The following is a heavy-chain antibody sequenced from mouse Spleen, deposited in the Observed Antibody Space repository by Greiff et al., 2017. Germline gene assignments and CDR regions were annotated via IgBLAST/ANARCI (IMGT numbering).Heavy chain of an antibody. D-gene: IGHD2-10*02. CDR2: IDPSDSYT. V-gene: IGHV1-50*01. CDR1: GYTFTSYW. CDR3: ARRGYGNYGYFDV. J-gene: IGHJ1*01. Sequence: VQLQQPGAELVKPGASVKLSCKASGYTFTSYWMQWVKQRPGQGLEWIGEIDPSDSYTNYNQKFKGKATLTVDTSSSTAYMQLSSLTSEDSAVYYCARRGYGNYGYFDVWGAGTTVTVSS.